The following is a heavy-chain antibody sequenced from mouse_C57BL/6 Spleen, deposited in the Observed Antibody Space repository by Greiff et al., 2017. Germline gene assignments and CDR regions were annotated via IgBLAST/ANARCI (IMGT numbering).Heavy chain of an antibody. J-gene: IGHJ4*01. Sequence: EVQLVESGGGLVKPGGSLKLSCAASGFTFSDYGMHWVRQAPEKGLEWVAYISSGSSTIYYADTVKGRFTISRDNAKNTLFLQMTSLRSEVTAMYYCARRGTTVDYYAMDYWGQGTSVTVSS. CDR3: ARRGTTVDYYAMDY. V-gene: IGHV5-17*01. CDR1: GFTFSDYG. CDR2: ISSGSSTI. D-gene: IGHD1-1*01.